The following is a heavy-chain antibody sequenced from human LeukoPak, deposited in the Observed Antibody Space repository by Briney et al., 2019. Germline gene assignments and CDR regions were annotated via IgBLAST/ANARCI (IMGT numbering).Heavy chain of an antibody. CDR2: INHSGST. CDR3: ARGGRYSAYYYDSSGSNDY. J-gene: IGHJ4*02. D-gene: IGHD3-22*01. CDR1: GGSFSGYY. Sequence: SETLSLTCAVYGGSFSGYYWSRIRQPPGKGLEWIGEINHSGSTNYNPSLKSRVTISVDTSKNQFSLKLSSVTAADTAVYYCARGGRYSAYYYDSSGSNDYWGQGTLVTVSS. V-gene: IGHV4-34*01.